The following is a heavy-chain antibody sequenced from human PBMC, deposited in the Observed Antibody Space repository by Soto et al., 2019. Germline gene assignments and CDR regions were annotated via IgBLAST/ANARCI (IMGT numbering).Heavy chain of an antibody. CDR1: GYSFAIYW. Sequence: GESLKISCQGSGYSFAIYWIAWVRQMPGKGLEWMGIFYPGESYVTYSPSFQGQVNFSVDKAISTAYLELNSLKASDNGIYYCGSLSLRGYFQHSGRGTVVTVSS. V-gene: IGHV5-51*01. CDR3: GSLSLRGYFQH. CDR2: FYPGESYV. J-gene: IGHJ1*01.